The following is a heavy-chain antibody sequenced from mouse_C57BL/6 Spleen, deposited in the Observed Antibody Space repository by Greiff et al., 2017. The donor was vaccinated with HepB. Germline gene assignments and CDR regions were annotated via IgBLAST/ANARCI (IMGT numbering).Heavy chain of an antibody. Sequence: VQLQQSGPGLVQPSQSLSITCTVSGFSFTSYGVHWVRQPPGKGLEWLGVIWSGGSTDYNAAFISRLSISKDNSKSQVFFKMNSLQADDTAIYYCAKEDYYYGSSYAMDYWGQGTSVTVSS. V-gene: IGHV2-4*01. CDR2: IWSGGST. CDR1: GFSFTSYG. J-gene: IGHJ4*01. CDR3: AKEDYYYGSSYAMDY. D-gene: IGHD1-1*01.